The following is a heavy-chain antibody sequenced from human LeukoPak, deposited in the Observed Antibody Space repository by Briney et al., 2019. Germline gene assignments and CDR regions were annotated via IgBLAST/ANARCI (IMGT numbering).Heavy chain of an antibody. CDR3: ARAHGDYFDY. Sequence: APVKVSCKASGYTFTNYGFQWVRQAPGQGLEWMGYINAYKGNTNYAQKFQGRVTMTTDTSTSTVYMELRSLRSDDTAVYYRARAHGDYFDYWGQGTLVAVS. V-gene: IGHV1-18*01. J-gene: IGHJ4*02. D-gene: IGHD4-17*01. CDR1: GYTFTNYG. CDR2: INAYKGNT.